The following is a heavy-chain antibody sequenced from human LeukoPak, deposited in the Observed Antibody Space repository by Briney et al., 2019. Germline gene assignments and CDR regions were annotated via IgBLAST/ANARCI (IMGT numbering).Heavy chain of an antibody. CDR2: IFYSGST. D-gene: IGHD2-15*01. CDR3: ARHPPGYPFFDP. V-gene: IGHV4-59*08. CDR1: GGSISSYY. Sequence: SETLSLTCTVSGGSISSYYWSWIRQPPGKGLEWIGYIFYSGSTNYNPSLKSRVTISVDTSKNQFSLKLRSVTAADTAVYYCARHPPGYPFFDPWGQGTLVTVSS. J-gene: IGHJ5*02.